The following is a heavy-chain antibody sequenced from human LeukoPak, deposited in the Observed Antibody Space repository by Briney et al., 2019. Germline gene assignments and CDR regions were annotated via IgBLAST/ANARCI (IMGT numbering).Heavy chain of an antibody. CDR2: INHSGST. D-gene: IGHD6-13*01. J-gene: IGHJ5*02. Sequence: SETLSLTCAVYGGSFSGYYWSWIRQPPGKGLEWIGEINHSGSTNYNPSLKSRVTISVDTSKNQFSLKLSSVTAADTAVYYCARVWGSSSWYRGSHWFDPSGQGTLVTVSS. V-gene: IGHV4-34*01. CDR1: GGSFSGYY. CDR3: ARVWGSSSWYRGSHWFDP.